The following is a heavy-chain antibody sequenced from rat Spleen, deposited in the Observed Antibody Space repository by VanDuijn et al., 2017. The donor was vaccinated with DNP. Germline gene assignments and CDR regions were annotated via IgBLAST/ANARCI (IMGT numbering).Heavy chain of an antibody. CDR1: GFTFSDYN. CDR3: ARGNDGYFPNWYFDF. V-gene: IGHV5-25*01. D-gene: IGHD1-12*03. Sequence: EVQLVESGGGLVHTGRSLKLSCAASGFTFSDYNMAWVRQAPTKGLEWVASIRSGGGNTYYRDSVRVRFTISRDNAINTLYLQMNSLRTEDTATYYCARGNDGYFPNWYFDFWGPGTMVTVSS. J-gene: IGHJ1*01. CDR2: IRSGGGNT.